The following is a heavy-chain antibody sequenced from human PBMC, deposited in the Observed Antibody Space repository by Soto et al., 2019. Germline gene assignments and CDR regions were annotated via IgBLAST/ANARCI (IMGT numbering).Heavy chain of an antibody. CDR3: ARRQDFGGPHYYYGLDV. J-gene: IGHJ6*02. D-gene: IGHD3-3*01. Sequence: QVQLLESGGGVVQPGRSLRLSCTASGFIINNYAMHWVRQAPGKGLEWVAVISYDGSNKFYADSVRGRFTISRDNPKNTLYVEMNHLRAEDTAVYHCARRQDFGGPHYYYGLDVWGQGTAVKVSS. CDR1: GFIINNYA. CDR2: ISYDGSNK. V-gene: IGHV3-30-3*01.